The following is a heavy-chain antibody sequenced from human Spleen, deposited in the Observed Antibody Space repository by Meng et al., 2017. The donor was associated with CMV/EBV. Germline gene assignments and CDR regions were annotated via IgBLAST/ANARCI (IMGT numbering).Heavy chain of an antibody. Sequence: SGPTLVKPTQTLTLTCTFSGFSLSTGGVGVGWIRQPPGKALECLAVIYWNNDKQYSPSLRSRLTITKDTSKNQVVLTVINMDPVDTATYYCVQDTRSSSSRWFDPWGQGTLVTVSS. D-gene: IGHD6-6*01. CDR1: GFSLSTGGVG. J-gene: IGHJ5*02. CDR2: IYWNNDK. CDR3: VQDTRSSSSRWFDP. V-gene: IGHV2-5*01.